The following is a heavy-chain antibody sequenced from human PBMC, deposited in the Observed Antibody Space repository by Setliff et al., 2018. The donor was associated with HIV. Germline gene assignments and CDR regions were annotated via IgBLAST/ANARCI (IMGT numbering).Heavy chain of an antibody. D-gene: IGHD7-27*01. CDR3: ARIPGAHYYYYGMDV. J-gene: IGHJ6*02. Sequence: SWIRQPPGKGLEWIARIDWDDDKYYSTSLKTRLTISKDTSKNQVVLTMTNMDPVDTATYYCARIPGAHYYYYGMDVWGQGATVTVSS. V-gene: IGHV2-70*10. CDR2: IDWDDDK.